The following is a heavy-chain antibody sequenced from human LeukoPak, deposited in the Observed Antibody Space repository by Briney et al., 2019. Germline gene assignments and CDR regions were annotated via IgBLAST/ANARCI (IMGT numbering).Heavy chain of an antibody. Sequence: SETLSLACAVFGGSISGYYWSWIGQPPGKGLEWIGEINHSGSTNYNPSLKSRVTISVDTSKNQFSLKLSSVTAADTTVYYYGRTRCLQSLFDYWGQGTLVTVS. CDR1: GGSISGYY. CDR2: INHSGST. J-gene: IGHJ4*02. CDR3: GRTRCLQSLFDY. V-gene: IGHV4-34*01. D-gene: IGHD4-17*01.